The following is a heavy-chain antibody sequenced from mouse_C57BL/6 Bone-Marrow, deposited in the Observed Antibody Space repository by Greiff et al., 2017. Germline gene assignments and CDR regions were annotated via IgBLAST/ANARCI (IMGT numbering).Heavy chain of an antibody. Sequence: VKLQQPGAELVKPGASVKLSCKASGYNFTSYWMHWVKQRPGRGLEWIGRIDPNSGGTKYNEKFKSKATLTVDKPSSTAYMQLSSLTSEASSFYYCARSYYDYDDWDAMDFWGQGTSVTVSS. CDR1: GYNFTSYW. D-gene: IGHD2-4*01. V-gene: IGHV1-72*01. J-gene: IGHJ4*01. CDR3: ARSYYDYDDWDAMDF. CDR2: IDPNSGGT.